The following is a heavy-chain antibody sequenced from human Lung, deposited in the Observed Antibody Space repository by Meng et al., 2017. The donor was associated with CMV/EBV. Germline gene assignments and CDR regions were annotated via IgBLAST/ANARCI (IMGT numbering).Heavy chain of an antibody. V-gene: IGHV4-59*01. CDR3: ARENGKWDDIYYYYGMDV. CDR2: IYYSVTT. J-gene: IGHJ6*02. D-gene: IGHD1-1*01. CDR1: DGSISNYF. Sequence: SXTXSLXCTVSDGSISNYFWSWIRQPPGKGLEWIGSIYYSVTTNYNPSLRSRVTISLDPSKNQFSLKLNSVTAADTAVYYCARENGKWDDIYYYYGMDVWGQGXTVTVSS.